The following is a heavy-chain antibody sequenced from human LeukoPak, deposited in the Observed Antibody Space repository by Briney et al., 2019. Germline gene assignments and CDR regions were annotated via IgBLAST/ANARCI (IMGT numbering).Heavy chain of an antibody. Sequence: SETLSLTCTVSGGSISSYYWGWIRQPPGKGLEWIGSIYYSGSTYYNPSLKSRVTISVDTSKNQFSLKLSSVTAADTAVYYCARLGCSGGSCYWEPQINWFDPWGQGTLVTVSS. V-gene: IGHV4-39*01. CDR3: ARLGCSGGSCYWEPQINWFDP. CDR1: GGSISSYY. CDR2: IYYSGST. D-gene: IGHD2-15*01. J-gene: IGHJ5*02.